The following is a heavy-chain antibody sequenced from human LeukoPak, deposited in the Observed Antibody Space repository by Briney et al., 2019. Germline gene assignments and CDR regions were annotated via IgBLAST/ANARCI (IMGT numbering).Heavy chain of an antibody. J-gene: IGHJ4*02. CDR1: GYTFTSYY. CDR2: INPSGGST. V-gene: IGHV1-46*01. D-gene: IGHD3-22*01. CDR3: ARGLDYYDTTKGFDY. Sequence: ASVKVSCKASGYTFTSYYIHWARQAPGQGLELMGIINPSGGSTNYAQKFQGRVAMTRDTSTSTVYMELSSLRSEDTAVYYCARGLDYYDTTKGFDYWGQGTLVTVSS.